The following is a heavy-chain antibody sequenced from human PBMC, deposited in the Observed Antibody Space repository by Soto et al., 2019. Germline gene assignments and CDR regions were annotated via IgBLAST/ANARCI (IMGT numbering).Heavy chain of an antibody. J-gene: IGHJ5*02. V-gene: IGHV6-1*01. CDR2: TYYRSKWYN. CDR3: ARGAAIAPKNWFDP. CDR1: GDSVSSNSAA. D-gene: IGHD2-2*01. Sequence: SQTLSLTCVISGDSVSSNSAAWNWIRQSPSRGLEWLGRTYYRSKWYNDYAVSVKSRITINPDTSKNQFCLQLNSVTPGDTAVYYCARGAAIAPKNWFDPWGQGTLVTVSS.